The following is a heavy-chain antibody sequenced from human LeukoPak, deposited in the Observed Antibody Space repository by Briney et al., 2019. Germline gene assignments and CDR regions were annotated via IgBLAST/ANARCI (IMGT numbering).Heavy chain of an antibody. CDR3: AKDQVYGGSEGAFDI. CDR2: MDKETNLYAT. Sequence: GGSLKLSCVASGFTFSDSAIHWVRQSSGKGLEWIGHMDKETNLYATALAASVKGRFTVSRDDSKNTAYLHMNSLRAEDTAVYYCAKDQVYGGSEGAFDIWGQGTMVTVS. D-gene: IGHD4-23*01. CDR1: GFTFSDSA. J-gene: IGHJ3*02. V-gene: IGHV3-73*01.